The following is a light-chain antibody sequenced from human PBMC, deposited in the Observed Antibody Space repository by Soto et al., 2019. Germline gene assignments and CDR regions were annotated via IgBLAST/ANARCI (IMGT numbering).Light chain of an antibody. Sequence: EIVMTQSTVTLSVPPGERATLSCRASQSVGRNVDWYQQKPGQATRLLMYDAANRATVIPVRFSGSGAGTEGPLIISSLQCDDCAVYYCQQVNKWPPGFGRGTTVDIK. J-gene: IGKJ3*01. CDR2: DAA. CDR1: QSVGRN. CDR3: QQVNKWPPG. V-gene: IGKV3-15*01.